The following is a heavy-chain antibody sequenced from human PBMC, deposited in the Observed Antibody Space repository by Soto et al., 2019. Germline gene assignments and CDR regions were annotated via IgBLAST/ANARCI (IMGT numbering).Heavy chain of an antibody. CDR2: INAGNGNT. Sequence: QVQLVQSGAEVKKPGASVKVSCKASGYTFTSYAMHWVRQAPGQRLEWMGWINAGNGNTKYSQKFQGRVTITRDTSASTAYMELSSLRSEDTAVYYCARDGGDYYYYGMDVWGQGTTVTASS. CDR1: GYTFTSYA. D-gene: IGHD3-16*01. J-gene: IGHJ6*02. CDR3: ARDGGDYYYYGMDV. V-gene: IGHV1-3*01.